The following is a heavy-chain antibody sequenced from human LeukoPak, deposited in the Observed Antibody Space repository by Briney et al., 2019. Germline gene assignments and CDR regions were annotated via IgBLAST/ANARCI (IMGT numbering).Heavy chain of an antibody. CDR2: INPDDKSA. CDR3: LTIVETTFDAFDI. Sequence: GGSLRLSCAASGFTFSKYWLHWLRQAPGKGLVWVSRINPDDKSASYADSVKGRFTIARDDARKTLYLQMNSLRGEDTAVYYCLTIVETTFDAFDIWGQGTMVTVSS. V-gene: IGHV3-74*01. CDR1: GFTFSKYW. J-gene: IGHJ3*02. D-gene: IGHD2/OR15-2a*01.